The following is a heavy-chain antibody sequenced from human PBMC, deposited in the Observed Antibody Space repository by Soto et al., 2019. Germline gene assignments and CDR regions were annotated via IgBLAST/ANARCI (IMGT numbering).Heavy chain of an antibody. D-gene: IGHD3-10*01. CDR3: ARERALLLWFGELINWFEP. Sequence: SETLSLTCTVSGGSISSYYWSWIRQPPGKGLEWIGHIYYSGSTNYNPSLKSRVTISLDTSKTHFSLKVISVTAADTAVYYCARERALLLWFGELINWFEPWGQGTLVTVSS. J-gene: IGHJ5*02. V-gene: IGHV4-59*12. CDR1: GGSISSYY. CDR2: IYYSGST.